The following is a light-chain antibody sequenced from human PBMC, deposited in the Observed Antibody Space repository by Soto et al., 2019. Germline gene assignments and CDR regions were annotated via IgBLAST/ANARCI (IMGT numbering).Light chain of an antibody. J-gene: IGKJ3*01. CDR2: YTS. CDR1: QSVGSH. Sequence: EIVMTQSPATLSVSPGERATLSCRASQSVGSHLAWYQQKPGQAPRLLIYYTSTRATGIPARFSGSGSGTEFPLTISSLQSEDFAVYYCHQYNNWPLTFGPGTKVDIK. V-gene: IGKV3-15*01. CDR3: HQYNNWPLT.